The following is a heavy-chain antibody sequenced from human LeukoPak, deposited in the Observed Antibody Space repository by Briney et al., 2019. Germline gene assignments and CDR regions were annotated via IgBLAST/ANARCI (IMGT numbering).Heavy chain of an antibody. V-gene: IGHV4-39*01. CDR3: ARNVPSPSHHFDI. CDR1: GGSISSSSYY. D-gene: IGHD1-1*01. J-gene: IGHJ3*02. CDR2: MDNSGST. Sequence: PSETLSLTCTVSGGSISSSSYYWGWIRQPPGKGLEWIGTMDNSGSTYCNPSLKSRVTVSVDTSRNQFALKLSSVTAADTAVYYCARNVPSPSHHFDIWGQGTMVTVSS.